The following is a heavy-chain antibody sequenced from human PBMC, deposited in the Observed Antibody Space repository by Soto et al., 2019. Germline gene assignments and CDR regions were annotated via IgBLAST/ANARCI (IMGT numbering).Heavy chain of an antibody. V-gene: IGHV3-23*01. J-gene: IGHJ6*02. Sequence: GGSLRLSCAASGFTFSTYAMNWVRQAPGKGLEWVSTIGDSGVETYYADSVKGRFTISRDNSNNTLYLQMNSLRAEDTAVYYCAKDGGSWSNYYYGMDVWGQGTTVTVSS. CDR3: AKDGGSWSNYYYGMDV. CDR1: GFTFSTYA. D-gene: IGHD6-13*01. CDR2: IGDSGVET.